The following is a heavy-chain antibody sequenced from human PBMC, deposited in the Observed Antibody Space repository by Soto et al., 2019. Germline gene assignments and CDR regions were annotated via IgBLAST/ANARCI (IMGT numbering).Heavy chain of an antibody. CDR1: GGSISSYY. J-gene: IGHJ4*02. CDR2: IYYSGST. D-gene: IGHD1-26*01. V-gene: IGHV4-59*01. CDR3: ATARIVGATAPFDY. Sequence: PSETLSLTCTVSGGSISSYYWSWIRQPPGKGLEWIGYIYYSGSTNYNPSLKSRVTISVDTSKNQFSLKLSSVTAADTAVYYCATARIVGATAPFDYWGQGTLVTVPQ.